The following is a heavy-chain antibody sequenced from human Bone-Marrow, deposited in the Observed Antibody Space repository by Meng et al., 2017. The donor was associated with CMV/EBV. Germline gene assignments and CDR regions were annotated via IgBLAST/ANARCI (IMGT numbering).Heavy chain of an antibody. Sequence: GESLKISCAASGFTFSSYWMSWVRQAPGKGLEWVSYISSSGSTIYYADSVKGRFTISRDNAKNSLYLQMNSLRAEDTAVYYCARDSYDILTGYRLGGSGYYGMDVWGQGTTVTVSS. CDR1: GFTFSSYW. J-gene: IGHJ6*02. CDR2: ISSSGSTI. V-gene: IGHV3-48*04. CDR3: ARDSYDILTGYRLGGSGYYGMDV. D-gene: IGHD3-9*01.